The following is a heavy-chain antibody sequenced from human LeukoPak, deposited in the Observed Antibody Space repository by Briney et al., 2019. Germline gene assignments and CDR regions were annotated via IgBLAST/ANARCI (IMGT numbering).Heavy chain of an antibody. J-gene: IGHJ5*02. CDR2: INHSGST. V-gene: IGHV4-34*01. Sequence: SETLSLTCAVYGGSFSGYYWSWIRQPPGKGLEWIGEINHSGSTNYNPSLKSRVTISVDTSKNQFSLKLSSVTAADTAVYYCAREQQRQWFDPWGQGTLVTVSS. CDR1: GGSFSGYY. D-gene: IGHD6-13*01. CDR3: AREQQRQWFDP.